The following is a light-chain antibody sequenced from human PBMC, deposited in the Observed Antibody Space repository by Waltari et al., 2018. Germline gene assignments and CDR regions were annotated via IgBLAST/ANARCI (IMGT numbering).Light chain of an antibody. CDR1: QRVSSN. Sequence: EIVLTKSPATLSLSPGERATLSCRASQRVSSNLAWYQQKPGQAPRLLIYDASNRATGIPARFSGSGSGTDFTLTISSLEPEDFAVYYCQQRSNWPPITFGQGTRLEIK. V-gene: IGKV3-11*01. J-gene: IGKJ5*01. CDR2: DAS. CDR3: QQRSNWPPIT.